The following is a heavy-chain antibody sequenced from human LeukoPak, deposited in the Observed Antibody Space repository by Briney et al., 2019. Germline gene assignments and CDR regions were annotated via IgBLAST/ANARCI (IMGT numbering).Heavy chain of an antibody. CDR2: IYYNGNT. J-gene: IGHJ5*02. Sequence: SETLSLTCTVSGGSISSSSYYWGWIRQPPGKGLEWIGFIYYNGNTNYNPSLKSRVTISLDTSKKQFSLKLSSVTAADTAVYYCARGDYSNQNCFDPWGQGTLVTVSS. CDR1: GGSISSSSYY. CDR3: ARGDYSNQNCFDP. D-gene: IGHD4-11*01. V-gene: IGHV4-61*05.